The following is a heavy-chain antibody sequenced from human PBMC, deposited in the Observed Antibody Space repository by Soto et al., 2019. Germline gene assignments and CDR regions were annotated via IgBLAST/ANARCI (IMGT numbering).Heavy chain of an antibody. V-gene: IGHV3-30*18. Sequence: QVQLVESGGGVVQPGRSLRLSCAASGFSFSNNGMHWVRQAPGKGLEWVAIISYDGSKKYYADSVEGRFTISRDNSKNSLYLHMDSLRAEDTAIYYCAKDRVESGLGEIDYWGQGTLVTVSS. CDR1: GFSFSNNG. J-gene: IGHJ4*02. CDR2: ISYDGSKK. D-gene: IGHD3-16*01. CDR3: AKDRVESGLGEIDY.